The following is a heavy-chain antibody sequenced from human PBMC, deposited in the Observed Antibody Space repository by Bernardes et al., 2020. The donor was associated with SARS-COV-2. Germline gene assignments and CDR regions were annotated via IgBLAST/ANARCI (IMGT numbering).Heavy chain of an antibody. CDR3: ARAVRLWFGESGYYYYYYGMDV. CDR1: GYTFTSYG. D-gene: IGHD3-10*01. CDR2: ISAYNGNT. Sequence: ASVKVSCKASGYTFTSYGISWVRQAPGQGLEWMGWISAYNGNTNYAQKLQGRVTMTTDTSTSTAYMELRSLRSDDTAVYYCARAVRLWFGESGYYYYYYGMDVWGQGTTVTVSS. J-gene: IGHJ6*02. V-gene: IGHV1-18*01.